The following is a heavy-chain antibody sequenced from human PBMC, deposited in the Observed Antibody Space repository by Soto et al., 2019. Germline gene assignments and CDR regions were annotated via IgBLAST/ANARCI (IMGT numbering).Heavy chain of an antibody. CDR3: TTSPHRDSERVFV. Sequence: EVQLVESGGGLVQPGGSLRLSCAASGFTFSTYWMSWVRRTPGKGLEWVANIKQDGTEKYYVDSVRGRLTVSRHNAKSSLYLQMNSLRVEDTAVYYCTTSPHRDSERVFVWGQGTTVTVSS. J-gene: IGHJ6*02. CDR2: IKQDGTEK. CDR1: GFTFSTYW. D-gene: IGHD1-26*01. V-gene: IGHV3-7*01.